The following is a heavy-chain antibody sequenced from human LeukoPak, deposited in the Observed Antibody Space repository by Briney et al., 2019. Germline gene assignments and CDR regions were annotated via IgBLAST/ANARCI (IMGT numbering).Heavy chain of an antibody. D-gene: IGHD6-13*01. CDR3: AKGLAAALYYYYGMDV. CDR1: GFTFSSYA. Sequence: GGSLRLSCAASGFTFSSYAMSWVRQAPGKGLEWVSAISGSGGSTYYADSVKGRFTISRDNSKNALYLQMNSLRAEDTAVYYCAKGLAAALYYYYGMDVWGQGTTVTVSS. CDR2: ISGSGGST. J-gene: IGHJ6*02. V-gene: IGHV3-23*01.